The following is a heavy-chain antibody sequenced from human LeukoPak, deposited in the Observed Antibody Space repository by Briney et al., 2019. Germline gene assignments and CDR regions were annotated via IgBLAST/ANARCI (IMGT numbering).Heavy chain of an antibody. Sequence: PGGSLRLSCAASGFTFSSYWMSWVRQVPGKGLEWVANIKEDGSEKYYVDSVKGRFTISRDNVKNLLYLQMNSLRAEDTAVYYCANQDSTEYSYYFDFWGQGTLVTVSS. CDR3: ANQDSTEYSYYFDF. CDR1: GFTFSSYW. J-gene: IGHJ4*02. CDR2: IKEDGSEK. V-gene: IGHV3-7*01. D-gene: IGHD2/OR15-2a*01.